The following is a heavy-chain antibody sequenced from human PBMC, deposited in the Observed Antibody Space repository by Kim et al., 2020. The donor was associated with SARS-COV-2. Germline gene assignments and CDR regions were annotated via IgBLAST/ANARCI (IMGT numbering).Heavy chain of an antibody. V-gene: IGHV4-59*01. CDR1: GGSISSYY. J-gene: IGHJ4*02. Sequence: SETLSLTCTVSGGSISSYYWSWIRQPPGKGLEWIGYIYYSGSTNYNPSLKSRVTISVDTSKNQFSLKLSSVTAADTAVYYCARDNSYDSSGYLDYWGQGT. CDR2: IYYSGST. CDR3: ARDNSYDSSGYLDY. D-gene: IGHD3-22*01.